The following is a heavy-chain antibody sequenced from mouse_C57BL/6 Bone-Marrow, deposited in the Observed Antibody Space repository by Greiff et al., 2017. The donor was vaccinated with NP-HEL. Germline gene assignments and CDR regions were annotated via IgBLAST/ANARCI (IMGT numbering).Heavy chain of an antibody. D-gene: IGHD4-1*01. CDR2: INPSSGYT. V-gene: IGHV1-4*01. CDR3: ARELHYYAMDY. CDR1: GYTFTSYT. J-gene: IGHJ4*01. Sequence: VQLQQSGAELARPGASVKMSCKASGYTFTSYTMHWVKQRPGQGLEWIGYINPSSGYTKYNQKFKDKATLTADKSSSTAYMQLSSLTSEASAVYYCARELHYYAMDYWGQGTSVTVSS.